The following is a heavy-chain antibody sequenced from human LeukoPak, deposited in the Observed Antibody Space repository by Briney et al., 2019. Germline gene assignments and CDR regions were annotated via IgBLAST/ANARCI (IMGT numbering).Heavy chain of an antibody. CDR2: INNEAGGA. CDR1: GFTFSNFW. CDR3: ARESEEWELRGWFDP. V-gene: IGHV3-74*01. D-gene: IGHD1-26*01. Sequence: GGSLRLSCAASGFTFSNFWMHWVRQGPGKGLVWVSRINNEAGGATYADSVKGRFTISRDNAKNTLYLQMNSLRVEDTAVYYCARESEEWELRGWFDPWGQGTLVTVSS. J-gene: IGHJ5*02.